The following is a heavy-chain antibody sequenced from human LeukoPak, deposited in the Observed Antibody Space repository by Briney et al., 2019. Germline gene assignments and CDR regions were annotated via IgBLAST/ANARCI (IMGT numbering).Heavy chain of an antibody. D-gene: IGHD5-18*01. CDR1: GFTFNTYA. CDR2: ISGSGVST. Sequence: PGGSLRLSCAASGFTFNTYAMSWVRQAPGKGLGWVSGISGSGVSTYYADSVKGRFTISRDNSRNTLYLQMNSLRAEDTAVYYCARDRDTAMADDAFDIWGQGTMVTVSS. CDR3: ARDRDTAMADDAFDI. J-gene: IGHJ3*02. V-gene: IGHV3-23*01.